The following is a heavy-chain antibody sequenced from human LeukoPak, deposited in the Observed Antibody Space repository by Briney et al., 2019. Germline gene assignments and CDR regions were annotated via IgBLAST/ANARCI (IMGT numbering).Heavy chain of an antibody. J-gene: IGHJ4*02. V-gene: IGHV4-30-2*01. CDR2: IYHSGST. CDR1: GGSISSGGYS. Sequence: PSETLSLTCAVSGGSISSGGYSWSWIRQPPGKGLEWIGYIYHSGSTNYNPSLKSRVTISVDTSKNQFSLKLSSVTAADTAVYYCARATYYKFTYYFDYWGQGTLVTVSS. CDR3: ARATYYKFTYYFDY. D-gene: IGHD1-26*01.